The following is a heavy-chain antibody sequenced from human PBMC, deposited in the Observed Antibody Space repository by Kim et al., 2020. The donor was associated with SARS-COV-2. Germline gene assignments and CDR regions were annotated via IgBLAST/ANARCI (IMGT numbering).Heavy chain of an antibody. CDR1: GFTFSSYA. D-gene: IGHD1-26*01. Sequence: GGSLRLSCAASGFTFSSYAMHWVRQAPGKGLEWVAVIWYDGSNKYYADSVKGRFTISRDNSKNTLYLQMNSLRAEDTAVYYCAVDSGEGWEPYYFDYWGQGTLVTVSS. J-gene: IGHJ4*02. V-gene: IGHV3-33*01. CDR3: AVDSGEGWEPYYFDY. CDR2: IWYDGSNK.